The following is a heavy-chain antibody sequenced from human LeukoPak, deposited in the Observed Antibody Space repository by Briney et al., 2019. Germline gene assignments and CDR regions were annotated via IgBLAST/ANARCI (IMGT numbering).Heavy chain of an antibody. CDR3: ARFPYYYDSSGYPPRYFDY. J-gene: IGHJ4*02. V-gene: IGHV3-30*09. CDR1: GFTFSSYA. D-gene: IGHD3-22*01. Sequence: GGSLRLSCAASGFTFSSYAMHWVRQAPGKGLEWVAVISYDGSNKYYADSVKGRFAISRDNAKNSLYLQMNSLRAEDTAVYYCARFPYYYDSSGYPPRYFDYWGQGTLVTVSS. CDR2: ISYDGSNK.